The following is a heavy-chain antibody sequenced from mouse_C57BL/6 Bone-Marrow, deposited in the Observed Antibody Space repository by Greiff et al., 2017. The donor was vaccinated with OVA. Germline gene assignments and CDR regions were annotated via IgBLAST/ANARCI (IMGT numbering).Heavy chain of an antibody. D-gene: IGHD4-1*01. CDR3: ARRVDWVAFDY. J-gene: IGHJ2*01. Sequence: DVKLQESGGGLVKPGGSLKLSCAASGFTFSDYGMHWVRQAPEKGLEWVAYISSGSSTIYYADTVKGRFTISRDNAKNTLFLQMTSLRSEDTAMYYCARRVDWVAFDYWGQGTTLTVSS. CDR2: ISSGSSTI. CDR1: GFTFSDYG. V-gene: IGHV5-17*01.